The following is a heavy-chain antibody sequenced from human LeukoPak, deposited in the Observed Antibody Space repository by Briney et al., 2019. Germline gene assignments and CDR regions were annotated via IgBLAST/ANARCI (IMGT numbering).Heavy chain of an antibody. J-gene: IGHJ4*02. Sequence: PGGSLRLSCAASGFTFSTYAMNWVRQAPGKGLEWVSAISGSGGSTYYADSVKGRFTISRDNSKNTLYLQMNSLRAEDTALYYCAKDPPHDFWSATFDYWGQGTRVTVSS. CDR1: GFTFSTYA. CDR3: AKDPPHDFWSATFDY. CDR2: ISGSGGST. V-gene: IGHV3-23*01. D-gene: IGHD3-3*01.